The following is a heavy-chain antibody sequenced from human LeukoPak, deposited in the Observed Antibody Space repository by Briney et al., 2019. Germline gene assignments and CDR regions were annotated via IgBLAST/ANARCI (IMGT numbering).Heavy chain of an antibody. CDR3: AKGYGSGSYEYYFDY. CDR2: IYSGGST. J-gene: IGHJ4*02. V-gene: IGHV3-66*01. D-gene: IGHD3-10*01. Sequence: GGSLRLSCAASGFTVSSNYMSWVRQAPGKGLEWVSVIYSGGSTYYADSVKGRFTISRDNSKNTLYLQLSSLRAEDTAVYYCAKGYGSGSYEYYFDYWGQGTLVTVSS. CDR1: GFTVSSNY.